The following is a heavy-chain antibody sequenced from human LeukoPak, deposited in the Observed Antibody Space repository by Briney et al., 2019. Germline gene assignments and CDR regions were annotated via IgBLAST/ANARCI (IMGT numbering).Heavy chain of an antibody. J-gene: IGHJ4*02. D-gene: IGHD6-19*01. CDR3: AVEYSSGWTFDY. CDR1: GYTFTGYY. CDR2: INPNSGGT. Sequence: ASVKVSCKASGYTFTGYYMPWVRQAPGQGLEWMGWINPNSGGTNYAQKFQGRVTMTRDTSISTAYMELSRLRSDDTAVYYCAVEYSSGWTFDYWGQGTLVTVSS. V-gene: IGHV1-2*02.